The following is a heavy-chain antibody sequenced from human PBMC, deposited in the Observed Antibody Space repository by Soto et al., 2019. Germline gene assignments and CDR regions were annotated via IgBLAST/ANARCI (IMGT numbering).Heavy chain of an antibody. CDR1: GFTFSDHY. Sequence: RRLSCAASGFTFSDHYMDWVRQAPGKGLEWVGRTRNKANSYTTEYAASVKGRFTISRDDSKNSLYLQMNSLKTEDTAVYYCARARAGLDAFDIWGQGTMVTVSS. V-gene: IGHV3-72*01. CDR2: TRNKANSYTT. D-gene: IGHD6-13*01. J-gene: IGHJ3*02. CDR3: ARARAGLDAFDI.